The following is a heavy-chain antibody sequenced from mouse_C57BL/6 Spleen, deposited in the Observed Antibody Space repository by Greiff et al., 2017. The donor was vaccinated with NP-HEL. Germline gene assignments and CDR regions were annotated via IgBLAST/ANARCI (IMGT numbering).Heavy chain of an antibody. J-gene: IGHJ4*01. CDR2: ISSGGSYT. CDR3: AGHDYDAMDY. CDR1: GFTFSSYG. Sequence: EVHLVESGGDLVKPGGSLKLSCAASGFTFSSYGMSWVRQTPDKRLEWVATISSGGSYTYYPDSVKGRFTISRDNAKNTLYLQMSSLKSEDTAMYYCAGHDYDAMDYWGQGTSVTVSS. V-gene: IGHV5-6*01.